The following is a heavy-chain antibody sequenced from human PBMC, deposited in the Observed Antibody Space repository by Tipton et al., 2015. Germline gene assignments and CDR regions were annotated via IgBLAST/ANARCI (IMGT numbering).Heavy chain of an antibody. D-gene: IGHD2-2*02. CDR3: AGGAYTYNWFDP. Sequence: TLSLTCAVSAYSISTDYYWVWIRQPPGKELEWIGYIQYSGSTNYNPSLKSRVTMSIDTSKNQFSLTLTSVNTADTAIYYCAGGAYTYNWFDPWGQGTLVTVSS. CDR1: AYSISTDYY. J-gene: IGHJ5*02. V-gene: IGHV4-61*01. CDR2: IQYSGST.